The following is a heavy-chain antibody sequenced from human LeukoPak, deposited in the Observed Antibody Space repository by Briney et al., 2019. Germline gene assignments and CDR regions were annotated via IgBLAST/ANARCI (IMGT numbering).Heavy chain of an antibody. Sequence: GESLKISCKGSGYSFTSYWIGWVRQMPGKGLEWMGIIYPGDSDTRYSPSFQGQVTISADKSISTAYLQWSSLKASDTAMYYCAKQYYQNLTGYYKAVSFDYWGQGTLVTVSS. V-gene: IGHV5-51*01. CDR3: AKQYYQNLTGYYKAVSFDY. CDR1: GYSFTSYW. CDR2: IYPGDSDT. J-gene: IGHJ4*02. D-gene: IGHD3-9*01.